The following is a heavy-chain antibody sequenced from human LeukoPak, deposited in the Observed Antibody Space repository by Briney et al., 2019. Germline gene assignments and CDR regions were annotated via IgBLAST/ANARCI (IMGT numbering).Heavy chain of an antibody. J-gene: IGHJ5*02. Sequence: SETLSLTCAVYGGSFSGYYWSWIRQPPGKGLEWIGEINHSGSTNYNPSLKSRVTISVDTSKNQFSLKLSSVTAADTAFYYCARGRDRSKAGDLWGQGSPVTVSS. CDR2: INHSGST. V-gene: IGHV4-34*01. CDR1: GGSFSGYY. CDR3: ARGRDRSKAGDL. D-gene: IGHD5-24*01.